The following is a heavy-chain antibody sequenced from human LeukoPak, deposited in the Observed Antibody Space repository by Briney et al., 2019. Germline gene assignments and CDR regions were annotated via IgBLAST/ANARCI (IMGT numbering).Heavy chain of an antibody. D-gene: IGHD6-6*01. CDR1: GFSLSSYA. Sequence: GGSLRLSCAASGFSLSSYAMHWVRQAPGKGLEWVAVISYDGSNKYYADSVKGRFTISRDNSKNTLYLQMNSLRAEDTAVYYCAKASVAARPHYYYMDVWGKGTTVTVSS. J-gene: IGHJ6*03. V-gene: IGHV3-30*04. CDR3: AKASVAARPHYYYMDV. CDR2: ISYDGSNK.